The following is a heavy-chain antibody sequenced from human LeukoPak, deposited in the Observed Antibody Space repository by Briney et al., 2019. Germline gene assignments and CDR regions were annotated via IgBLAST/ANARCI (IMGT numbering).Heavy chain of an antibody. CDR2: IYYSGST. J-gene: IGHJ4*02. CDR1: GGSISSYY. CDR3: ARVGYSGYDYRGYFDY. V-gene: IGHV4-59*12. Sequence: SETLSLTCTVSGGSISSYYWSWIRQPPGKGLEWIGYIYYSGSTNYNPSLKSRVTISVDTSKNQFSLKLSSVTAADTAVYYCARVGYSGYDYRGYFDYWGQGTLVTVSS. D-gene: IGHD5-12*01.